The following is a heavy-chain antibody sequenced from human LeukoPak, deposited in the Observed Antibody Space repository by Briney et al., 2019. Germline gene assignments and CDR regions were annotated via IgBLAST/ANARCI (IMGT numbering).Heavy chain of an antibody. CDR3: ARYNMVRGVIPRGFDY. D-gene: IGHD3-10*01. J-gene: IGHJ4*02. Sequence: TSETLSLTCTVSGDSISSYYWSWIRQPAGKGLEWIGYIYYSGSTNYNPSLKSRVTISVDTSKNQFSLKLSSVTAADTAVYYCARYNMVRGVIPRGFDYWGQGTLVTVSS. CDR2: IYYSGST. CDR1: GDSISSYY. V-gene: IGHV4-59*01.